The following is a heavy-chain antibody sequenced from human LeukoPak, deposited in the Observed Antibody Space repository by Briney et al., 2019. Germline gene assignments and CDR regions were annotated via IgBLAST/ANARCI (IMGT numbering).Heavy chain of an antibody. Sequence: SGGSLRLSCAASGFTFSGSAMHWVRQASGKGLEWVGRIRSKANSHATAYAASVKGRFTISRDDSKNTAYLQMNSLKTEDTAVYYCLGSSGYYLRDFDYWGQGTLVTVSS. CDR2: IRSKANSHAT. CDR3: LGSSGYYLRDFDY. V-gene: IGHV3-73*01. D-gene: IGHD3-22*01. J-gene: IGHJ4*02. CDR1: GFTFSGSA.